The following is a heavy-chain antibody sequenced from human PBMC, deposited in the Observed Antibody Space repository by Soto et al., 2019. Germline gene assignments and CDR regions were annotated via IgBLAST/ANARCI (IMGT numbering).Heavy chain of an antibody. CDR3: AREGGAAPGARREWYLDL. V-gene: IGHV1-2*02. CDR1: GYTLTDYY. CDR2: INPHTGDT. J-gene: IGHJ2*01. Sequence: QVHLVQSGAEVKKPGASVTVSCKTSGYTLTDYYTHWVRQAPGQGLEWMAWINPHTGDTGISERFQGRVTMTRDTSTNTALMDLTSLTSDDTAIYYCAREGGAAPGARREWYLDLWGRGSLVTVSS. D-gene: IGHD6-25*01.